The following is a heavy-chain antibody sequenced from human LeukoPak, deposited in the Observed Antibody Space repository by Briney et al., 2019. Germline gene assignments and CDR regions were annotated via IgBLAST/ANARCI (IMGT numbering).Heavy chain of an antibody. V-gene: IGHV6-1*01. J-gene: IGHJ4*02. D-gene: IGHD1-26*01. CDR3: ARERGSPTWFDY. CDR1: GDSVSSNSAA. CDR2: TYYRSTWYN. Sequence: SQTLSLTCAISGDSVSSNSAAWNWIRQSPSRGLEWLGRTYYRSTWYNDYAVSVQSRITIHPDTSKNQFSLQLNSLTPEDTAEYFCARERGSPTWFDYWGQGTLVTVSS.